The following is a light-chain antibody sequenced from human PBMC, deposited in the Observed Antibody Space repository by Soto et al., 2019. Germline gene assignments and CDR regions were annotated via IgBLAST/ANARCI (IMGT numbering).Light chain of an antibody. J-gene: IGLJ2*01. CDR3: SSYTTSSIPHVV. V-gene: IGLV2-14*01. CDR2: EVT. Sequence: QSVLTQPASVSGSPGQSITISCTETSTDVGGYNSVSWYQQHPGKAPKLMIYEVTNRPSGVSNRFSGSKSGNTASLTIAGLQAEYEADYYCSSYTTSSIPHVVFGGGTKLTVL. CDR1: STDVGGYNS.